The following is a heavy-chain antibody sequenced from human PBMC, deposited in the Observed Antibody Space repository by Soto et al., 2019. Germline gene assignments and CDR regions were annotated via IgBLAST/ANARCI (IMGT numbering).Heavy chain of an antibody. D-gene: IGHD3-10*01. CDR1: GYTFTNFG. V-gene: IGHV1-18*01. Sequence: ASVKVSCKASGYTFTNFGISWVRRAPGQGLEWMGWISAYNGNTNYAQNFQGRVTMTTDTSTSTAYMELRSLRSDDTAVYYCARGHYYGSGLYYFDYWGQGALVTVSS. CDR3: ARGHYYGSGLYYFDY. CDR2: ISAYNGNT. J-gene: IGHJ4*02.